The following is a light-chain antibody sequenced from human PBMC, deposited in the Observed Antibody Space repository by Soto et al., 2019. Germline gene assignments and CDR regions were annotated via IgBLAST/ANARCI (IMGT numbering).Light chain of an antibody. J-gene: IGKJ5*01. CDR2: DAS. CDR1: QSVSSY. CDR3: QQRSNFT. V-gene: IGKV3-11*01. Sequence: EVVLTQSPATLSLSPGERATLSCRASQSVSSYLAWYQQKPGQAPRLLIYDASNRATGIPARFSGSGSGTDFTLTISSLEPEDFAVYYCQQRSNFTFGQGTRL.